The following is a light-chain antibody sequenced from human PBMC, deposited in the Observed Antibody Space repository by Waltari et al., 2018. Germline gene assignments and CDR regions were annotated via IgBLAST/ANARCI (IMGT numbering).Light chain of an antibody. CDR1: RLKSPY. CDR2: GKN. CDR3: NSRDSSGNHLV. Sequence: SSALTQDPAVSVALGQTVRITCQVDRLKSPYTSWYQQKPGQAPVLVIYGKNNRPSGIPDRFSGSSSGNTASLTITGAQAEDEADYYCNSRDSSGNHLVFGGGTKLTVL. J-gene: IGLJ2*01. V-gene: IGLV3-19*01.